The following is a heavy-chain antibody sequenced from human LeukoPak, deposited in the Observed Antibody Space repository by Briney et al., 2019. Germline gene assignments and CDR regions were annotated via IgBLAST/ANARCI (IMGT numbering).Heavy chain of an antibody. CDR2: ISYDGSDK. CDR1: AFTFSSYG. J-gene: IGHJ4*02. CDR3: ARVGDDSEFDY. V-gene: IGHV3-30*03. Sequence: PGRSLRLSCAASAFTFSSYGMHWVRQAPGKGLEWVALISYDGSDKDYAKSVKGRFTISRDNSKNTLYLQMNSLRAEDTAVYYCARVGDDSEFDYWGQGTLVTVSS. D-gene: IGHD2-21*02.